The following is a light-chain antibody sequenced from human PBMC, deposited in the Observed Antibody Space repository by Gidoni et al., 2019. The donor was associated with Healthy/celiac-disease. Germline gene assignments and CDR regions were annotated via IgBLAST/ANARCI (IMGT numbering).Light chain of an antibody. Sequence: DTVMTQSPLSLPVTPGEPASISCTSSQSLLHSNGYNYLDWYLQKPGQSPQLLIYLGSNRASGVPDRFSGSGAGADITLKISRVEAEDVGVYYCMQALQTPLTFGGGTKVEIK. CDR3: MQALQTPLT. J-gene: IGKJ4*01. V-gene: IGKV2-28*01. CDR2: LGS. CDR1: QSLLHSNGYNY.